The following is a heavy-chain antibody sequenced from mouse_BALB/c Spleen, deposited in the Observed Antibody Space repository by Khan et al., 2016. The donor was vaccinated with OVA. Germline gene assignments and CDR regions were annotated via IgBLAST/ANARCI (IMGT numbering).Heavy chain of an antibody. D-gene: IGHD1-2*01. V-gene: IGHV3-2*02. CDR3: ARTARIKY. Sequence: EVQLQESGPGLVKPSQSLSLTCTVTGYSITSGYGWNWLRQFPGNKLEWMGYISYSGSTNYNPSLKSRISITRDTSKNQFFLQLNSVTTENTATYYCARTARIKYWGQGTTLTVAS. J-gene: IGHJ2*01. CDR2: ISYSGST. CDR1: GYSITSGYG.